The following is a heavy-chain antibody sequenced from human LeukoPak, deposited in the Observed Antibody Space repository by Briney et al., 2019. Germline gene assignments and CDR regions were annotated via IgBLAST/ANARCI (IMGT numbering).Heavy chain of an antibody. CDR3: ARGAPVEMATTYYFDY. D-gene: IGHD5-24*01. CDR1: GGSISSYY. CDR2: IYYSGST. Sequence: PSETLSLTRTVSGGSISSYYWSWIRQPPGKGLEWIGYIYYSGSTNYNPSLKSRVTISVDTSKNQFSLKLSSVTAADTAVYYCARGAPVEMATTYYFDYWGQGTLVTVSS. V-gene: IGHV4-59*01. J-gene: IGHJ4*02.